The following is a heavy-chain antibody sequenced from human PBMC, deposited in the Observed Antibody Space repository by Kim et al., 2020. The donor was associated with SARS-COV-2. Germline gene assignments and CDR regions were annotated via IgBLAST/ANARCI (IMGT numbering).Heavy chain of an antibody. Sequence: YYTPSRKSRVTISVDTSKNQFSLKLSSVTAADTAVYYCARALYSSGWFGYWGQGTLVTVSS. V-gene: IGHV4-30-2*04. D-gene: IGHD6-19*01. J-gene: IGHJ4*02. CDR3: ARALYSSGWFGY.